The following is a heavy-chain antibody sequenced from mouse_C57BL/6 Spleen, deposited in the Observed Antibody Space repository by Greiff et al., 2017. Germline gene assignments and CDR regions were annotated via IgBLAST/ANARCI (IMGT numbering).Heavy chain of an antibody. D-gene: IGHD2-4*01. J-gene: IGHJ2*01. CDR1: GFTFSNYW. V-gene: IGHV6-3*01. CDR2: IRLKSDNYAT. Sequence: EVKLMESGGGLVQPGGSMKLSCVASGFTFSNYWMNWVRQSPEKGLAWVAQIRLKSDNYATHYAESVKGRFTISRDDSKSSVYLQMNNLRAEYTGIDYCTGGYDSYFDYWGQGTTLTVSS. CDR3: TGGYDSYFDY.